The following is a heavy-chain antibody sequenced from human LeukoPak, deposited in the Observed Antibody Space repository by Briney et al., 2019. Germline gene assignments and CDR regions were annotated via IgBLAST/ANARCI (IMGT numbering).Heavy chain of an antibody. CDR1: GFTFSSYE. CDR3: ASPQTSGYAFGY. Sequence: PGGSLRLSCAASGFTFSSYEIIWVRQAPGKGLECVSYISGSGRTIYYADSVKGRVTISRDNAKNSLYLQMYSLRAGDTAAYYCASPQTSGYAFGYWGQGTLVTVSS. D-gene: IGHD5-12*01. V-gene: IGHV3-48*03. CDR2: ISGSGRTI. J-gene: IGHJ4*02.